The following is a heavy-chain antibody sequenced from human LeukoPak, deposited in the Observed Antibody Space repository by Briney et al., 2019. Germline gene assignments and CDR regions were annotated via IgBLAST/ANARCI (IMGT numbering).Heavy chain of an antibody. Sequence: PGGSLRLSCAVSGYNLGDFWMSWVRQAPGRGLEWVANIHPEGYEKSHVESVKGRFSISRDNTKNLLFLEMDGLRVEDTAVYYCARGDAFSGDHWGQGTLVTVSS. CDR1: GYNLGDFW. CDR3: ARGDAFSGDH. V-gene: IGHV3-7*04. J-gene: IGHJ4*02. CDR2: IHPEGYEK.